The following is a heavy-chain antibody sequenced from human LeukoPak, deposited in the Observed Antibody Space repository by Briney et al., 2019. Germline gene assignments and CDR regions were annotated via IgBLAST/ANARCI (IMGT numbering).Heavy chain of an antibody. Sequence: GASVKVSCKASGYTFTSYDINWVRQATGQGFEWMGWMNPNSGNTGYAQKFQGRVTMTRNTSISTAYMELSSLRSEDTAVYYCARGDRQAGGSYGNWGQGTLVTVSS. D-gene: IGHD1-26*01. CDR1: GYTFTSYD. J-gene: IGHJ4*02. CDR3: ARGDRQAGGSYGN. CDR2: MNPNSGNT. V-gene: IGHV1-8*01.